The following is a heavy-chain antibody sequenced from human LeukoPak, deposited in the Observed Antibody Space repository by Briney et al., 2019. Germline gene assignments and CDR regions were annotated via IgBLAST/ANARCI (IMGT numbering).Heavy chain of an antibody. D-gene: IGHD3-3*01. CDR1: GGTFSSYA. CDR3: ARESPPIFGVVNPFFDY. CDR2: IIPILGIA. J-gene: IGHJ4*02. Sequence: SVKVSCKASGGTFSSYAISWVRQAPGQGLEWMGRIIPILGIANYAQKFQGRVTITADKSTSTAYMELSSLRSEDTAVYYCARESPPIFGVVNPFFDYWGQGTLVTVSS. V-gene: IGHV1-69*04.